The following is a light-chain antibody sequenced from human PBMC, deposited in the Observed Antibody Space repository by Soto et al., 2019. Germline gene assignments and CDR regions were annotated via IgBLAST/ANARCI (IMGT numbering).Light chain of an antibody. J-gene: IGKJ4*01. CDR2: DAS. CDR3: QQRSNWPLT. V-gene: IGKV3-11*01. CDR1: QSVSSF. Sequence: EIVLTQSPATLSLSPGERATLSCRASQSVSSFLAWYQQKPGQAPRLLIYDASNRATGIPARFSGSGSGTDFTLPISSLEPEDFAIYHCQQRSNWPLTFGGGTKVEIK.